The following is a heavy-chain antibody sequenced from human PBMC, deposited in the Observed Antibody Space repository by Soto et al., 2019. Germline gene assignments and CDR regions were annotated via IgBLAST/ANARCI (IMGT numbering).Heavy chain of an antibody. Sequence: SETLSLTCSVSGGPISGYYWTWIRQPAGKGLEWIGRIYSSGNTYYNPSLTSRVTMSIDTSKNHFSLNLTSVTAAGTAVYYCAEARIVVAGTIVDSLAQGTLVTVSS. V-gene: IGHV4-4*07. D-gene: IGHD6-19*01. CDR3: AEARIVVAGTIVDS. J-gene: IGHJ4*02. CDR1: GGPISGYY. CDR2: IYSSGNT.